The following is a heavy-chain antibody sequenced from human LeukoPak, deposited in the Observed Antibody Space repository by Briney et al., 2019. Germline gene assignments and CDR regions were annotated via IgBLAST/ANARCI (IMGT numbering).Heavy chain of an antibody. CDR3: ARDQSSVAGTTYNWFDP. V-gene: IGHV3-21*01. CDR2: ISGSSSYI. J-gene: IGHJ5*02. Sequence: PSETLSLTCTVSGGSIRNYYWSWVRQAPGKGLEWVSSISGSSSYIYYADSVKGRFTISRDNAKKSLYLQMNSLRAEDTAVYYCARDQSSVAGTTYNWFDPWGQGTLVTVSS. D-gene: IGHD6-19*01. CDR1: GGSIRNYY.